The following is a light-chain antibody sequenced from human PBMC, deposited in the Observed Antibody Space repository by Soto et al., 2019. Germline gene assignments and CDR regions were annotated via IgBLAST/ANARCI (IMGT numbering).Light chain of an antibody. J-gene: IGKJ2*01. CDR3: QQGHNWPLT. CDR2: GAS. V-gene: IGKV3-15*01. Sequence: EIVMTQSPATLSVSPGERATLSCRASQSISSELAWYQQKPGQPPRLLIYGASTRATGVPARFTGSGSGSGFTLTISGLQSEDFAVYYCQQGHNWPLTFGQGTRLEI. CDR1: QSISSE.